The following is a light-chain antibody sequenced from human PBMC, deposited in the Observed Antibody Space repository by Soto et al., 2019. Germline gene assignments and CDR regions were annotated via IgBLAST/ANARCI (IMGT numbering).Light chain of an antibody. CDR1: QDINSW. V-gene: IGKV1-5*01. Sequence: DIPMTQSPSSVSASVWDRVTITCRASQDINSWLAWYQQKPGRAPKLLVYDASTLQSGVASRFSGSGSGTEFTLIISGLQPDDSATYYCQQYTNTNNPWMLGQGTKVDIK. CDR3: QQYTNTNNPWM. CDR2: DAS. J-gene: IGKJ1*01.